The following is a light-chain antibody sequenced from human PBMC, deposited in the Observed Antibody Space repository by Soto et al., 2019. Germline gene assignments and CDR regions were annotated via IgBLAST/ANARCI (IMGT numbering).Light chain of an antibody. CDR2: SND. CDR1: NSNIGGST. J-gene: IGLJ1*01. Sequence: QSVLTQPPSASGTPGQRVTISCSGSNSNIGGSTVNWYQQLPGAAPKLLMYSNDQRPSGVPDRFSGSKFGTTASLAINGLQSEDEADYHCATWDDSLNAAVFGAGTKVTVL. V-gene: IGLV1-44*01. CDR3: ATWDDSLNAAV.